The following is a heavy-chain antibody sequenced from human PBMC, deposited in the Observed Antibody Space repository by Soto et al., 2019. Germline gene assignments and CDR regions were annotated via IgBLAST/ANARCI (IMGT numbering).Heavy chain of an antibody. CDR3: ARDSYPLAYFFDY. J-gene: IGHJ4*02. Sequence: QVQLVQSGGEVKKPGASVKVSCKASGYTFITHGISWVRQAPGQGLEWMGWISGHNGKTNYAQKFQGRVTMTTDTSTSTAFMDLRSLRSYDTAVYYCARDSYPLAYFFDYWGQGTLVAGSS. V-gene: IGHV1-18*04. CDR2: ISGHNGKT. CDR1: GYTFITHG.